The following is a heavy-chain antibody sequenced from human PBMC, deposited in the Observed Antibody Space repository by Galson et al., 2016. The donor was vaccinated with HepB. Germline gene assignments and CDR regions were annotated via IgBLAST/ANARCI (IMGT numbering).Heavy chain of an antibody. CDR1: GVTFSNYA. J-gene: IGHJ3*02. CDR2: IMPTFGTT. CDR3: ARGYSSGWYPFVTNDAFDI. V-gene: IGHV1-69*06. D-gene: IGHD6-19*01. Sequence: SVKVSCKGSGVTFSNYAINWVRQAPGQGLEWMGGIMPTFGTTNYAQEFQDRVTITADKSTTTDYMELSSLRSGDTAVYYCARGYSSGWYPFVTNDAFDIWGQGTMVTVSS.